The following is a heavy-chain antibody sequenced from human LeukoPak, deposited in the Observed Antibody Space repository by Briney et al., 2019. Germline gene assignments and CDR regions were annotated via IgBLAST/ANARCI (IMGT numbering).Heavy chain of an antibody. J-gene: IGHJ4*02. CDR3: ATDLWAMDTLGGDY. CDR1: GYTLTELS. D-gene: IGHD5-18*01. V-gene: IGHV1-24*01. CDR2: FDPEDGET. Sequence: ASVKVSCKVSGYTLTELSMHWVRQAPGKGLEWVGGFDPEDGETIYAQKFQGRVTMTEDTSTDTAYMELSSLRSEDTAVYYCATDLWAMDTLGGDYWGQGTLVTVSS.